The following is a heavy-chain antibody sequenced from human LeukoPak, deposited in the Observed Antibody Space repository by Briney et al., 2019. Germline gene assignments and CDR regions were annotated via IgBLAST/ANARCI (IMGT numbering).Heavy chain of an antibody. V-gene: IGHV3-48*03. CDR1: GFTFSSYE. CDR2: ISSSGNTI. D-gene: IGHD3-22*01. J-gene: IGHJ4*02. Sequence: PGGSLRLSCAASGFTFSSYEMNWVRQAPGKGLEWASYISSSGNTIYYADSVKGRFTISRDNAKNSLYLQMNSLRAEDTAIYYCARDKNYYDSSGRRKVTDYWGQGTLVTVSS. CDR3: ARDKNYYDSSGRRKVTDY.